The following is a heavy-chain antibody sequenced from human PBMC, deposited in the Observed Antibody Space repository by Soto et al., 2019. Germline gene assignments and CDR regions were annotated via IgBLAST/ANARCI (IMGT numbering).Heavy chain of an antibody. CDR2: IKPHSGGT. CDR3: VRGAAGDSSLVTYHCDS. J-gene: IGHJ4*02. V-gene: IGHV1-2*02. CDR1: GYTFIDFY. Sequence: ASVKVSRKASGYTFIDFYLHWVQQAPGQGLEWMGWIKPHSGGTNYSQKFQGRVTMTRETYMSTAFMDLSRLRSTDTAVYFCVRGAAGDSSLVTYHCDSWGQGTLVTVSS. D-gene: IGHD3-16*01.